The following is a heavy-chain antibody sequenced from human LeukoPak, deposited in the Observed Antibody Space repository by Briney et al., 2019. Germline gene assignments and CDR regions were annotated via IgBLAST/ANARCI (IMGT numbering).Heavy chain of an antibody. CDR2: IGISSGNT. D-gene: IGHD5-24*01. CDR1: GFTFSDYS. V-gene: IGHV3-48*01. J-gene: IGHJ4*02. CDR3: ARDYKYAFDN. Sequence: GGSLRLSCAASGFTFSDYSMNWVRQAPGKGLEWISYIGISSGNTKYADSVKGRFTISGDKAKNSLYLRMNSLRVEDTAVYYCARDYKYAFDNWGQGTLVTVSS.